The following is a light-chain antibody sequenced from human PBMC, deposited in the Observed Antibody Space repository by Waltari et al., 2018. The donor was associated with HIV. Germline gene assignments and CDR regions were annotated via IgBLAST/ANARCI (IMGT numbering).Light chain of an antibody. Sequence: DIQMTQSPSTLSASVGDSVTITCRASENINRWLAWYQQKPGKAPNLLIYQASSLDSGVPSRFSGSGSGTEFTLTINSLRPDDFGTYFCQEYDRFTGTFGQGTKVEIK. J-gene: IGKJ1*01. CDR2: QAS. CDR3: QEYDRFTGT. CDR1: ENINRW. V-gene: IGKV1-5*03.